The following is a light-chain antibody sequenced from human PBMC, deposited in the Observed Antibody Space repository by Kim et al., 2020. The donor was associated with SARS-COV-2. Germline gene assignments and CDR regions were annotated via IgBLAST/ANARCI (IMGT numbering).Light chain of an antibody. CDR3: NSRDSSGNHYV. V-gene: IGLV3-19*01. J-gene: IGLJ1*01. CDR1: SLRSYY. CDR2: GKN. Sequence: LGQPLRITCQRDSLRSYYASWYQQKPGQAPVLVIYGKNNRPSGIPDRFSGSSSGNTASLTITGAQAEDEADYYCNSRDSSGNHYVFGTGTKVTVL.